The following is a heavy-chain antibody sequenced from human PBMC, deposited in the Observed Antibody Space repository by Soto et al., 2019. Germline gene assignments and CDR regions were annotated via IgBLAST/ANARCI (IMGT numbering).Heavy chain of an antibody. CDR3: AKEQAGDGYNSYLFDY. V-gene: IGHV3-30*18. CDR2: ISYDGSNK. J-gene: IGHJ4*02. Sequence: GGSLRLSCAASGFTFSSYGMHWVRQAPGKGLEWVAVISYDGSNKYYADSVKGRFTISRDNSKNTLYLQMNSLRAEDTAVYYCAKEQAGDGYNSYLFDYWGQGTLVTVSS. D-gene: IGHD4-4*01. CDR1: GFTFSSYG.